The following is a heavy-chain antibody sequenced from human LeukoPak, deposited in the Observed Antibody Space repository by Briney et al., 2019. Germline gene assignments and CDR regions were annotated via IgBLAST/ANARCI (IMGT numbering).Heavy chain of an antibody. Sequence: APETLSLTCTVSGGSISSGGYYWSWIRQHPGKGLEWIGYIYYSGSTYYNPPLKSRVTISVDTSKNQFSLKLSSVTAADTAVYYCARGGRAAIGYWGQGTLVTVSS. J-gene: IGHJ4*02. CDR3: ARGGRAAIGY. CDR1: GGSISSGGYY. CDR2: IYYSGST. V-gene: IGHV4-31*03. D-gene: IGHD2-2*01.